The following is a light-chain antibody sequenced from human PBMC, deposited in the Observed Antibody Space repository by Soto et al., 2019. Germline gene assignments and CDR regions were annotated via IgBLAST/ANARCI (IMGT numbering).Light chain of an antibody. CDR1: QSISSW. CDR3: QQYNAN. J-gene: IGKJ1*01. Sequence: DIPMTQSPSTLSSSVGDRVTITCRASQSISSWLAWYQSKPGKAPKLLIYDASTLKSGGPSRFSGSGSGTEFTLSISSLQPDDFATYYCQQYNANFGQGTKVEIK. V-gene: IGKV1-5*01. CDR2: DAS.